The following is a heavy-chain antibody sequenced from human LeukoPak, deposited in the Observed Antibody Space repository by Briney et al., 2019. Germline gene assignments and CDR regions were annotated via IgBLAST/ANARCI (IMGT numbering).Heavy chain of an antibody. V-gene: IGHV3-53*01. CDR2: IYSGGST. Sequence: GGSLRLSCAASGFTVSSNYMSWVRQAPGKGLEWVSVIYSGGSTYYADSVKGRFTISRDNSKNTLYLQVNSLRAEDTAVYYCARSPDCGGDCSPYYFDYWGQGTLVTVSS. CDR3: ARSPDCGGDCSPYYFDY. J-gene: IGHJ4*02. D-gene: IGHD2-21*02. CDR1: GFTVSSNY.